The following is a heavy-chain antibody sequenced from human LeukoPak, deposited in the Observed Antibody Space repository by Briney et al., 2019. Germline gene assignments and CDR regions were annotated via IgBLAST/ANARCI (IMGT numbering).Heavy chain of an antibody. CDR3: AKVLRFLEWSLPLYGMDV. Sequence: GRSLRLSCAASGFTFSSYGMHWVRQAPGKGLEWVAVISYDGSNKYYADSVKGRFTISRDNSKNTLYLQMNSLRAEDTAVYYCAKVLRFLEWSLPLYGMDVWGQGTTVTVSS. CDR1: GFTFSSYG. V-gene: IGHV3-30*18. J-gene: IGHJ6*02. CDR2: ISYDGSNK. D-gene: IGHD3-3*01.